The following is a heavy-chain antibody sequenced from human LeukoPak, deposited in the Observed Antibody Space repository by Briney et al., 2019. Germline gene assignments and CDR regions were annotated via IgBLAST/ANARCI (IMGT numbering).Heavy chain of an antibody. J-gene: IGHJ4*02. D-gene: IGHD3-10*01. V-gene: IGHV1-18*01. CDR3: ARGQFGETSFDY. CDR1: GYTFTSYG. CDR2: ISGYNTNT. Sequence: ASVKVSCKASGYTFTSYGISWVRQAPGQGLEWMGCISGYNTNTKYAQTVQGRVTMTTDTPTSTAYLELRGLTSDDTAVYFCARGQFGETSFDYWGQGTLVTVSS.